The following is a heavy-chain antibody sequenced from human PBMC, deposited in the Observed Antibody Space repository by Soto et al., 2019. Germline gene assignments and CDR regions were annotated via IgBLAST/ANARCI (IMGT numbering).Heavy chain of an antibody. CDR3: ARDLVGADYYYYGMDV. CDR1: GGSISSGGYY. Sequence: PSETLSLTCTVSGGSISSGGYYWSCIRQHPGKGLEWIGYIYYSGSTYYKPSRKSRVTISVDTSKNQFSLKLSSVTAADTAVYYCARDLVGADYYYYGMDVWGQGTTVTVSS. J-gene: IGHJ6*02. D-gene: IGHD1-26*01. V-gene: IGHV4-31*03. CDR2: IYYSGST.